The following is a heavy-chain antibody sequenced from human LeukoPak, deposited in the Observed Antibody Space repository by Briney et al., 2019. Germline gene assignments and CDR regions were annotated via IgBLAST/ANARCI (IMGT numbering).Heavy chain of an antibody. V-gene: IGHV3-11*01. CDR1: GFTFSDYY. CDR3: ALGTINKDYYFGMDV. Sequence: GGSLRLSCAASGFTFSDYYMKWIRQAPGKGLEWLSYISNSGSTVFYADSIMGRFTVSRDNAKRSLYLQIESLRDDDTAVYHCALGTINKDYYFGMDVWGQGTTVTVSS. CDR2: ISNSGSTV. D-gene: IGHD2-8*01. J-gene: IGHJ6*02.